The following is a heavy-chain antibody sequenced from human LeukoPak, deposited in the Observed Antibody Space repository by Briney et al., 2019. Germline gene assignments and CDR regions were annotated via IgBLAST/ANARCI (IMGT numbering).Heavy chain of an antibody. CDR3: ARDGYSYGQGEIDY. Sequence: PGGSLRLSCAASGFTFSSYSMSWVRQAPGKGLEWVSVIYSGGSTYYADSVKGRFTISRDNSKNTLYLQMNSLRAEDTAVYYCARDGYSYGQGEIDYWGQGTLVTVSS. CDR2: IYSGGST. V-gene: IGHV3-66*01. D-gene: IGHD5-18*01. J-gene: IGHJ4*02. CDR1: GFTFSSYS.